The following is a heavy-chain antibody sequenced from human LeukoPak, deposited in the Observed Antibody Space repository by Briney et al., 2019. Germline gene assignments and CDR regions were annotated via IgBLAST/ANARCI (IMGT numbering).Heavy chain of an antibody. V-gene: IGHV5-51*01. CDR3: ARALPEWDIVVVPAANGDWFDP. CDR1: GYSFTSYW. CDR2: IYPGDSDT. Sequence: GESLKISCKGSGYSFTSYWIGWVRQMPGKGLEWMGMIYPGDSDTRYSPSFQGQVTISADKSISTAYLQWSSLKASDTAMYYCARALPEWDIVVVPAANGDWFDPWGQGTLVTVSS. D-gene: IGHD2-2*01. J-gene: IGHJ5*02.